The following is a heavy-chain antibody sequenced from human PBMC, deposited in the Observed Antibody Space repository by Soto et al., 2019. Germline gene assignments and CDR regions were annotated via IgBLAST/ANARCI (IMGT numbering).Heavy chain of an antibody. CDR1: GCSISSGGYS. CDR3: AREYCTSTSYNPSRPEINWFDP. Sequence: SETLSLTCAVSGCSISSGGYSWSWIRQPPGKGLEWLGYIYHSGSTYYNPSLMSRVTISVDRSKNQFPLKLSSVTAADMDVYYCAREYCTSTSYNPSRPEINWFDPWGQGTLLTV. J-gene: IGHJ5*02. CDR2: IYHSGST. D-gene: IGHD2-2*01. V-gene: IGHV4-30-2*01.